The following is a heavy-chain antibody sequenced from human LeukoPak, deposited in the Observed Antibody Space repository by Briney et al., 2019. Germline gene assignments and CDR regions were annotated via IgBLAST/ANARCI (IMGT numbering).Heavy chain of an antibody. D-gene: IGHD2-15*01. J-gene: IGHJ4*02. CDR2: MKPKRGKT. CDR1: GYTFTSYD. Sequence: ASVKVSRKPSGYTFTSYDISWVPQATGQGLERIGWMKPKRGKTGYAQKFQGRVTMTRDTSISTAYMELSSLRSEDTAVYYCVAVVDTSFDYWGQGTPVIVSS. CDR3: VAVVDTSFDY. V-gene: IGHV1-8*01.